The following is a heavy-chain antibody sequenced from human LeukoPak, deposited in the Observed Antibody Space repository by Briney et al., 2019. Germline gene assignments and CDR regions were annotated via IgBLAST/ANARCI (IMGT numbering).Heavy chain of an antibody. Sequence: GGSLRLSCAASGFTVSSNYMSWVRHTPGKGLEWVSLIYSGGNTYYADSVKGRFTISRDNSKNTLYLQMNSLRAEDTAVYYCASRDKGYYYGMDVWGQGTTVTVSS. CDR3: ASRDKGYYYGMDV. J-gene: IGHJ6*02. D-gene: IGHD5-24*01. V-gene: IGHV3-66*01. CDR1: GFTVSSNY. CDR2: IYSGGNT.